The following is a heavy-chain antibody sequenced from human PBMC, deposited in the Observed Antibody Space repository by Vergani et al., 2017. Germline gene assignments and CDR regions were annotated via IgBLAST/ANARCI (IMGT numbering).Heavy chain of an antibody. CDR2: IWYDGSNK. V-gene: IGHV3-33*01. Sequence: QVQLVESGGGVVQPGRSLSLSCAASGFTFSSYGMHWVRQAPGKGLEWVAVIWYDGSNKYYADSVKDRFIISRDNSKNTRYLQMNSLRAEDTAVYYCARDDLQDYWGQGTLVIGSS. J-gene: IGHJ4*02. D-gene: IGHD4-11*01. CDR3: ARDDLQDY. CDR1: GFTFSSYG.